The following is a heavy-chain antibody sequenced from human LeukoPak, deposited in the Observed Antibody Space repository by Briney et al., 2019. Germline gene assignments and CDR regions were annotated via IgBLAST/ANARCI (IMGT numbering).Heavy chain of an antibody. CDR2: IRYDGSNK. CDR1: GFTFSNYG. Sequence: GGSLRLSCVASGFTFSNYGIHWVRQAPGKGLEWVAFIRYDGSNKNYADSVKGRFTVSRDNSRNTVFLQMNSLRADDTAVYYCAGTVVGATRPSPDYWGQGNLVTVSS. V-gene: IGHV3-30*02. CDR3: AGTVVGATRPSPDY. D-gene: IGHD1-26*01. J-gene: IGHJ4*02.